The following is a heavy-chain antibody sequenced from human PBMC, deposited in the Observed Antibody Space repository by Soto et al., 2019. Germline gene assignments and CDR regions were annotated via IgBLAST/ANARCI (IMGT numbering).Heavy chain of an antibody. D-gene: IGHD3-22*01. V-gene: IGHV3-7*01. Sequence: GGSLRLSCAAFGFTFSRHSMSWVRQGPGKGLEGVANIKEDGSDKYNVNSVKGRLTVSRDNTQTSWILKMDSLRAEDMALYYCARLEYHYDVSGYPSRFDLWGQGPLVTVSP. CDR2: IKEDGSDK. J-gene: IGHJ4*02. CDR3: ARLEYHYDVSGYPSRFDL. CDR1: GFTFSRHS.